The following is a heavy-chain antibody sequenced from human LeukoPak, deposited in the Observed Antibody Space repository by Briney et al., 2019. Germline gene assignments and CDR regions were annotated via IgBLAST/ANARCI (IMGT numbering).Heavy chain of an antibody. V-gene: IGHV1-3*01. CDR1: GYTFTSYA. J-gene: IGHJ4*02. CDR2: INAGNGNT. Sequence: ASVKVSCKASGYTFTSYAIHWVRQAPGQRLEWMGWINAGNGNTKYSQKFQGRVTITRDTSASTAYMELSSLRSEDTGVYYCAREGGQWLPLDYWGQGTLVTDSS. D-gene: IGHD6-19*01. CDR3: AREGGQWLPLDY.